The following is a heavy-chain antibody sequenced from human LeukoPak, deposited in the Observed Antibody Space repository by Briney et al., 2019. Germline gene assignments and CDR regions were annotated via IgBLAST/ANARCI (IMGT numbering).Heavy chain of an antibody. V-gene: IGHV4-4*07. CDR1: SGSISSYY. CDR2: IYTSGST. CDR3: ARDSGGLVLTGYYSIWFDP. Sequence: PSETLCLTCTVSSGSISSYYWSWIRQPAGEGLEWIGRIYTSGSTNYNPSLKSRVTMSVDTSKNQFSLKLSSVTAADTAVYYCARDSGGLVLTGYYSIWFDPWGQGTLVTVSS. J-gene: IGHJ5*02. D-gene: IGHD3-9*01.